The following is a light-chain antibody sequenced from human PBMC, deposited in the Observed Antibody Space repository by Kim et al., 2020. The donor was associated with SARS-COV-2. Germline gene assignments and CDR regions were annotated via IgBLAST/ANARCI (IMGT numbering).Light chain of an antibody. CDR3: QVWDSSSDHWV. V-gene: IGLV3-21*04. CDR2: YDS. Sequence: SSELTQPPSVSVAPGKTARITCGGNNIGSKSVHWYQQKPGQAPVLVIYYDSDRPSGSPERFSGFNSGNTATLTISRVEAGDEADYYCQVWDSSSDHWVFGGGTQLTVL. CDR1: NIGSKS. J-gene: IGLJ3*02.